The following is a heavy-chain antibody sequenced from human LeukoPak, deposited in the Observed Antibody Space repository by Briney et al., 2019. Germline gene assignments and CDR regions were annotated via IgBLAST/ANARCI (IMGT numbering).Heavy chain of an antibody. V-gene: IGHV4-38-2*02. Sequence: PSETLSLTCAVSGYSISSGYQWGWIRQPPGKALEWIGNIYHSGNTYYNPSLKSRVTISLDTSKSQFSLKVSSVAATDTAVYYCARDRTSGSFSIWGLGTLVTVSS. CDR2: IYHSGNT. D-gene: IGHD1-26*01. CDR3: ARDRTSGSFSI. J-gene: IGHJ4*02. CDR1: GYSISSGYQ.